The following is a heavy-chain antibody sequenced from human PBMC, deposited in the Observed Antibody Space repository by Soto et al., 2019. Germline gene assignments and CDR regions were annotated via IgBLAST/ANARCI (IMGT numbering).Heavy chain of an antibody. V-gene: IGHV3-11*01. D-gene: IGHD6-19*01. Sequence: QEQLAESGGGLVKPGGSLRLSCAASGFSFNVYYMTWIRQAPGSGLEWVASISILGDSTYYADSVKGRFTISRDNARNSLHLQMDTLRAEDTAVYYCARDRAGTRTFPHNTFNMWGQGTTVTVAS. CDR1: GFSFNVYY. J-gene: IGHJ3*02. CDR2: ISILGDST. CDR3: ARDRAGTRTFPHNTFNM.